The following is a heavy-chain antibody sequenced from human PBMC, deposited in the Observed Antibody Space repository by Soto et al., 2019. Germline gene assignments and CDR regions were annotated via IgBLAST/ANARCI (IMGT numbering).Heavy chain of an antibody. Sequence: EVQLVNSGGGLVQPGGSLRLSCAASGFTVSNNYMSWVRQAPGKGLEWVSVIYRGGSTYYADSVKDRCTISRDNSENTLNRQMSSQRAEDKAADYWARARCGGLGASFADYGGQGTLVTVSS. CDR3: ARARCGGLGASFADY. CDR1: GFTVSNNY. CDR2: IYRGGST. D-gene: IGHD3-9*01. V-gene: IGHV3-66*01. J-gene: IGHJ4*02.